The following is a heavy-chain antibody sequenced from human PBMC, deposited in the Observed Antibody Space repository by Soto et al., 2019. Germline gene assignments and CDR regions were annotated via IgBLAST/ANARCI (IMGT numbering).Heavy chain of an antibody. CDR1: GFIFRDYA. CDR2: ISGSGDSA. CDR3: GKERRGSGWSVCDF. V-gene: IGHV3-23*01. D-gene: IGHD6-19*01. Sequence: VQLLESGGGLVQPGGSLRLSCAASGFIFRDYAMNWVRQAPGKGLEWVSDISGSGDSARYADSVKGRFTLSRDNSRDTLYLHMNSLRVDDTAVYYCGKERRGSGWSVCDFWGQGDLVTVSS. J-gene: IGHJ4*02.